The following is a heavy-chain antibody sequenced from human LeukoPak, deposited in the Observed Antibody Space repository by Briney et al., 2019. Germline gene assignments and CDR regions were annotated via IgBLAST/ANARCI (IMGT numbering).Heavy chain of an antibody. J-gene: IGHJ4*02. V-gene: IGHV3-48*03. CDR1: GFTLSSYE. Sequence: PGGSLRLSCAASGFTLSSYEMNWVRLAPGKGLEWISYISRTGNSIYYADSVKGRFTISRDSAKNSLYLQMNSLRAEDTAVYYCARGPYSSHWYVDYWGQGTPDTVAS. CDR3: ARGPYSSHWYVDY. D-gene: IGHD6-13*01. CDR2: ISRTGNSI.